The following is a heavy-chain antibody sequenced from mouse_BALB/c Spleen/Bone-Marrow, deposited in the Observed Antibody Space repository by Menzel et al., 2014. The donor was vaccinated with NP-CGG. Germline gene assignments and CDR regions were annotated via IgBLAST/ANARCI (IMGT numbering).Heavy chain of an antibody. Sequence: VKLQESGPGLVSPSQSLSITCTVSGFSLTSYGLHWVRQPPGKGLEWLGVIWAGGSTNYNSALMSRLSISKDNSKSQVFLKMNSLQTDDTAMYYCARDRGPPYWGQGTLVTVSA. CDR1: GFSLTSYG. CDR2: IWAGGST. D-gene: IGHD3-1*01. J-gene: IGHJ3*01. V-gene: IGHV2-9*02. CDR3: ARDRGPPY.